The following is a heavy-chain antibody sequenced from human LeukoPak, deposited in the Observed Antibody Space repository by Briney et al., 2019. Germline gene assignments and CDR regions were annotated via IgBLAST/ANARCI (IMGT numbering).Heavy chain of an antibody. CDR3: ARVSGRFDP. CDR1: GGSISSTNYY. Sequence: PSETLSLTCTVSGGSISSTNYYWGWIRQPPGKGLEWIGSIYYSGSTYYNPSLKSRVTISVDTSKNHFSLKLSSVTAADTAVYYCARVSGRFDPWGQGTLVTVSS. J-gene: IGHJ5*02. V-gene: IGHV4-39*07. CDR2: IYYSGST.